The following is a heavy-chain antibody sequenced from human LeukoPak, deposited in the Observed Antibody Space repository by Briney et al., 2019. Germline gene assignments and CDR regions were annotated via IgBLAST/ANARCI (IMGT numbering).Heavy chain of an antibody. CDR2: INHSGST. Sequence: SETLSLTCAVYGGSFSGYYWSWIRQPPGKGLEWIGEINHSGSTNYNPSLKSRGTISVDTSKNQFSLKLSSVTAADTAVYYCARRVHYYDTSGYSYYFDYWGQGTLVTVSS. V-gene: IGHV4-34*01. J-gene: IGHJ4*02. CDR3: ARRVHYYDTSGYSYYFDY. CDR1: GGSFSGYY. D-gene: IGHD3-22*01.